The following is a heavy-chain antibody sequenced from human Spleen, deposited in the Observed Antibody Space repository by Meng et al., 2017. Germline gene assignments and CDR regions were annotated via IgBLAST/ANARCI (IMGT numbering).Heavy chain of an antibody. CDR2: INHSGST. J-gene: IGHJ4*02. CDR1: GGSFSAYD. D-gene: IGHD2-21*01. Sequence: QVQVQQWGAGLWKPPETLSLTCAFYGGSFSAYDWSWSRPPPGKGLEWLGQINHSGSTNDNPSLKSRVTISIDTSRNQLSLKLSSVTAADTAVYYCRLAYCMGDCVDYWGQGTLVTVSS. V-gene: IGHV4-34*01. CDR3: RLAYCMGDCVDY.